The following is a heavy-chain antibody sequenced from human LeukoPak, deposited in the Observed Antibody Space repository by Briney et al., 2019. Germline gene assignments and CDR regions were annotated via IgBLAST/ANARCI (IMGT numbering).Heavy chain of an antibody. Sequence: PSETLSLTCTISGYSISSGYYWGWIRQPPGKGLEWIGSIYHSGSTYYNPSLKSRVTISLDTSENQFSLKLSSVTAADTVVYYCARDLYSSGWGYFDYWGQGTLVTVSS. V-gene: IGHV4-38-2*02. CDR3: ARDLYSSGWGYFDY. CDR2: IYHSGST. J-gene: IGHJ4*02. D-gene: IGHD6-19*01. CDR1: GYSISSGYY.